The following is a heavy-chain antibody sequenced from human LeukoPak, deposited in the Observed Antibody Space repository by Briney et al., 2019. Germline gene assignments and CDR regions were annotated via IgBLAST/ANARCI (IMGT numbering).Heavy chain of an antibody. J-gene: IGHJ4*02. D-gene: IGHD6-13*01. Sequence: SETLSLTCAVSGGSISSGGYSWSWIRQPPGKGLEWIGYIHHSGSTNYKPSLKSRATISVDTSKNQFSLKLSSVTAADTAVYYCARNLGGSSWVFDYWGQGTLVTVSS. V-gene: IGHV4-30-2*02. CDR2: IHHSGST. CDR3: ARNLGGSSWVFDY. CDR1: GGSISSGGYS.